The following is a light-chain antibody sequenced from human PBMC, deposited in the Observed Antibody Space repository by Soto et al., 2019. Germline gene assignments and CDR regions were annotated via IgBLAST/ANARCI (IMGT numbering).Light chain of an antibody. V-gene: IGKV3-11*01. Sequence: EIVLTQSPATLSLSPGERATLSCRASQSVSSYLAWYQQKPGQAPRLLIYDASNRATGIPARFSGSGSGTDFTLIISSLEPEDFAVYYCQQRSGWPLITFGQGTRLEIK. J-gene: IGKJ5*01. CDR2: DAS. CDR1: QSVSSY. CDR3: QQRSGWPLIT.